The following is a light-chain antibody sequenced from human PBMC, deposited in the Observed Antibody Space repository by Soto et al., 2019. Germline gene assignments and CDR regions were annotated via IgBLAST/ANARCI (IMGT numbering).Light chain of an antibody. CDR1: QSVSSSY. CDR3: QQYGSSPA. CDR2: GAS. J-gene: IGKJ5*01. V-gene: IGKV3-20*01. Sequence: EIVLTQSPGTLSLSPGERATLSCRASQSVSSSYLAWYQQKPGQAPRLLIYGASSRATGIPDRFRGSGSGTDCTITISRLEPEDFAVYYCQQYGSSPAFGEGTRLEIK.